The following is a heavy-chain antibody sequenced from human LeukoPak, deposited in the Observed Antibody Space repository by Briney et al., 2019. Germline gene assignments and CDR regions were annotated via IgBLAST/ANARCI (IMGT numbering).Heavy chain of an antibody. CDR1: GFTFSTYT. Sequence: SGGSLRLSCAASGFTFSTYTMSWVRQAPGKGLEWVSGIYGNGARMFYADSVKGRFTISRDNSKNTLYLQMNSLRVEDTAVYYCAKGVGSNSYYFDYWGQGTLVTVSS. J-gene: IGHJ4*02. CDR2: IYGNGARM. V-gene: IGHV3-23*01. CDR3: AKGVGSNSYYFDY. D-gene: IGHD1-26*01.